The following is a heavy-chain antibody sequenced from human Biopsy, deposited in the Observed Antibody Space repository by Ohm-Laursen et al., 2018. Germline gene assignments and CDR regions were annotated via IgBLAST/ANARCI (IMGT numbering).Heavy chain of an antibody. Sequence: SLRLSCAASGFAFSDYSMNWVRQAPGKGLEWVAVISHDGSVKHYADSVKGRFTISRDNAKNTLFLQMNSLRAEDTAVYYCAKEETAYSSTSLDYWGQGTLVTVSS. CDR3: AKEETAYSSTSLDY. D-gene: IGHD6-13*01. J-gene: IGHJ4*02. CDR1: GFAFSDYS. CDR2: ISHDGSVK. V-gene: IGHV3-30*18.